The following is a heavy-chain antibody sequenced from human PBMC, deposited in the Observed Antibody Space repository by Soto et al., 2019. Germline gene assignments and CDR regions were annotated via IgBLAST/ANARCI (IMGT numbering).Heavy chain of an antibody. CDR3: AREGIAAALDY. D-gene: IGHD6-13*01. V-gene: IGHV3-21*01. CDR1: GFTFSSYS. Sequence: GGSLRLSCAASGFTFSSYSMNWVRQAPGKGLEWVSAISSSSSYIYYADSVKGRFTISRDNAKNSLYLQVNSLRAEDTAVYYCAREGIAAALDYWGQGTLVTVSS. CDR2: ISSSSSYI. J-gene: IGHJ4*02.